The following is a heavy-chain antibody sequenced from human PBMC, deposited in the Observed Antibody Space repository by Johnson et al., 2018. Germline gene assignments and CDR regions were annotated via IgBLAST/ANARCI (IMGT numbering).Heavy chain of an antibody. Sequence: QVQLLESGGGVVQPGRSLRLSCAASGFRFSDYGIHWVRQSPGKGLEWVAVISFDGRNKYYTDSVQGRFTISRADSKNTLFLHMNSLRAEDTAVYYCAKEGSSSSFYNYYYMDVWGKGTTVTVSS. J-gene: IGHJ6*03. CDR2: ISFDGRNK. D-gene: IGHD6-6*01. CDR3: AKEGSSSSFYNYYYMDV. CDR1: GFRFSDYG. V-gene: IGHV3-30*18.